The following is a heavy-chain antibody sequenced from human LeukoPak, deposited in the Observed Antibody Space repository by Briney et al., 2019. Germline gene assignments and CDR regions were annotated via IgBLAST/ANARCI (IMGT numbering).Heavy chain of an antibody. CDR2: IYYSGST. CDR3: ARQVDSTRLDFDY. CDR1: GGSISSYY. V-gene: IGHV4-59*08. D-gene: IGHD2/OR15-2a*01. J-gene: IGHJ4*02. Sequence: SETLSLTCTVSGGSISSYYWSWIRQPPGKGLEWIGYIYYSGSTNYNPSLKSRVTISVDTSKNQFSLKLSSVTAADTAVYYCARQVDSTRLDFDYWGQGTLVTVSS.